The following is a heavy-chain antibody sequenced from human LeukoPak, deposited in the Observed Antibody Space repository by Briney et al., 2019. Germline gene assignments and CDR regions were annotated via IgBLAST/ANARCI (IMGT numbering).Heavy chain of an antibody. J-gene: IGHJ3*02. D-gene: IGHD3-3*01. V-gene: IGHV3-23*01. CDR2: ISDSGAKT. CDR3: ARDAFSRISVFGVVSDAFDI. CDR1: GFTFRSYE. Sequence: GGSLRLSCEASGFTFRSYEMSWVRQAPGKGLEWVSIISDSGAKTDYADSVKGRFTISRDNSKNTLFLQMNSLRAEDTAVYYCARDAFSRISVFGVVSDAFDIWGQGTMVTVSS.